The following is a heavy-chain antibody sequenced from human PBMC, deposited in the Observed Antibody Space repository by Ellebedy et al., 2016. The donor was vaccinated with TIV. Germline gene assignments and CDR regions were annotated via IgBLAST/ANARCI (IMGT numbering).Heavy chain of an antibody. Sequence: GGSLRLSXEASGFSFDMFSMNWVRQAPGKGLEWVASLSPSGHDIHYADSVRGRFTITRDNSDNTLYLQMNSLRVEDTAVYYCAKDPRYCPRSTCPDYRQYSMEVWGPGTTVTVSS. V-gene: IGHV3-21*04. CDR3: AKDPRYCPRSTCPDYRQYSMEV. D-gene: IGHD2-15*01. J-gene: IGHJ6*01. CDR1: GFSFDMFS. CDR2: LSPSGHDI.